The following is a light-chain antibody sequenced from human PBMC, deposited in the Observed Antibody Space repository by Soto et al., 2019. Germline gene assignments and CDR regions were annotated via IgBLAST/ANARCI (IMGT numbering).Light chain of an antibody. V-gene: IGLV2-14*01. CDR3: SSYTSSSTLVV. Sequence: QSALTQPASVSGSPGQSITISCTGTSSDVGGYNYVSWYQQHPGKAPKLMIYDVSNRPSGVCNRFSGPKSGNTASLTISGLQAEDEADYYCSSYTSSSTLVVFGGGTKLTVL. CDR1: SSDVGGYNY. J-gene: IGLJ2*01. CDR2: DVS.